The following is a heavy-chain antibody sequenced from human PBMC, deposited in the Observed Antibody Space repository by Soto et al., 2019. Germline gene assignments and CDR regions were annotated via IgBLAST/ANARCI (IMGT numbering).Heavy chain of an antibody. CDR3: ARGRPYGSGSYPYYYYYYGMDV. D-gene: IGHD3-10*01. CDR2: INHSGST. V-gene: IGHV4-34*01. J-gene: IGHJ6*02. Sequence: SWIRQPPGKGLEWIGEINHSGSTNYNPSLKSRVTISVDTSKNQFSLKLSSVTAADTAVYYCARGRPYGSGSYPYYYYYYGMDVWGQGTTVTVSS.